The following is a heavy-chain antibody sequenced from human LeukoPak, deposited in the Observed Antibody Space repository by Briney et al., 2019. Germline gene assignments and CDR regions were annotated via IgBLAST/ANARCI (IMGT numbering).Heavy chain of an antibody. V-gene: IGHV4-39*01. D-gene: IGHD1-1*01. Sequence: SETLSLTCTVSGGSISSSSYYWGWIRQPPGKGLEWIGNIYYRGSTYYNPSLKSRVTISVDPSKNQFSLQLSSVTAADTAVFYCARLDATLGTWVDYWGQGILVTVSS. CDR3: ARLDATLGTWVDY. J-gene: IGHJ4*02. CDR1: GGSISSSSYY. CDR2: IYYRGST.